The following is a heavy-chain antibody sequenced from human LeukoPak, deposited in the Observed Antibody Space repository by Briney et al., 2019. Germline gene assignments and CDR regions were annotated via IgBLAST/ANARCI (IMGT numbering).Heavy chain of an antibody. J-gene: IGHJ4*02. CDR2: IYYSGST. Sequence: SQTLSLTCTVSGGSISSGDYYWSWIRQPPGKGLEWIGYIYYSGSTYYNPSLKSRVTISVDTSKNQFSLKLSPVTAADTAVYYCARSAYYYVHFDYWGQGTLVTVSS. D-gene: IGHD3-22*01. V-gene: IGHV4-30-4*01. CDR3: ARSAYYYVHFDY. CDR1: GGSISSGDYY.